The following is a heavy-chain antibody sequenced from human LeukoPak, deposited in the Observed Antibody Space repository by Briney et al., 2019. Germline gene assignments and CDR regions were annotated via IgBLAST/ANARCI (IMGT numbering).Heavy chain of an antibody. J-gene: IGHJ5*02. CDR2: INPSGGST. D-gene: IGHD3-22*01. V-gene: IGHV1-46*01. Sequence: ASVKVSCKASGYTFTSYYMHWVRQAPGQGLEWMGIINPSGGSTSYAQKFQGRVTMTRDVSTSTVYMELSSLRSEDTAVYYCARANYYYDSSGYRANWFDPWGQGTLVTVSS. CDR1: GYTFTSYY. CDR3: ARANYYYDSSGYRANWFDP.